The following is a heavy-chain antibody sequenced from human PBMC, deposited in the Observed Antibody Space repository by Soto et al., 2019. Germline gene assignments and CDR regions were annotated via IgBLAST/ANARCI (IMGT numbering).Heavy chain of an antibody. CDR1: GFAFSTYW. D-gene: IGHD6-13*01. CDR2: IKFDGSST. V-gene: IGHV3-74*01. CDR3: TRPYQEYTNSPHFVYGLDV. J-gene: IGHJ6*02. Sequence: GGSLRLSCAASGFAFSTYWMHWVRQAPGKGLMWVSRIKFDGSSTYYGDSVKGRFTFSRDDSKNTTYLQMNSLKIEDTAIYYCTRPYQEYTNSPHFVYGLDVWGQGTTVTVSS.